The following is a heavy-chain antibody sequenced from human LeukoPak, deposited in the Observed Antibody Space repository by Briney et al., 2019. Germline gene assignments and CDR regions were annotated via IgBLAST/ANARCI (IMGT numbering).Heavy chain of an antibody. Sequence: GGSLRLSCAASGFPFTDFSMDWVRQAPGKGLEWVAYISSSSSIIFYADSVKGRFTISRDNAKNSLYLQMNGLRDEDTAVYYCVRYDSGYDCWGQGTLVSVSS. CDR1: GFPFTDFS. CDR3: VRYDSGYDC. J-gene: IGHJ4*02. CDR2: ISSSSSII. D-gene: IGHD3-22*01. V-gene: IGHV3-48*02.